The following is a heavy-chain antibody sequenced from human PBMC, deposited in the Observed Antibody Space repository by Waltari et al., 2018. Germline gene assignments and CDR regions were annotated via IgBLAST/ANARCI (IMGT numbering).Heavy chain of an antibody. D-gene: IGHD2-2*01. J-gene: IGHJ5*02. CDR3: AREVVPAAKIVVNWFDP. CDR1: GYSFTNYA. CDR2: ITTNNENP. V-gene: IGHV7-4-1*02. Sequence: QVQLVQSGSEWKKPGASVKVSCKAYGYSFTNYAINWVRPAPGQGLELMGWITTNNENPTYTKGFTRRVVFSLETSVSTAYLQINDLKAEDTAIYYCAREVVPAAKIVVNWFDPWGQGTQVTVSS.